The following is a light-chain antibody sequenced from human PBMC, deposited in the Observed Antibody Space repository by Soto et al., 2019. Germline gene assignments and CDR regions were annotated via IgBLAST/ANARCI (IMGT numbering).Light chain of an antibody. J-gene: IGKJ5*01. V-gene: IGKV3-20*01. Sequence: EIVLTQSPGTLSLSPGERATLSCRASQSVSSSSLAWYQQKPGQAPRLLMYGASRRATGIPDRFSGSGSGTDFTLIISRLEPEDFAVYYCQQRHMWPITFGQGTRLEIK. CDR3: QQRHMWPIT. CDR1: QSVSSSS. CDR2: GAS.